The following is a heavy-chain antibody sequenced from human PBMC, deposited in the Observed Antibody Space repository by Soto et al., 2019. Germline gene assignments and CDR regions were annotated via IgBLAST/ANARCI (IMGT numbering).Heavy chain of an antibody. V-gene: IGHV4-31*03. Sequence: QVQLQESGPGLVKPSQTLSLTCTVSGGSISSGGYYWSWIRQHPGKGLEWIGYMYYSGSTYYNPSLKSRVNISVDTSKNQFSLKLSSVTAADTAVYYCARALPNGGMVDAFDIWGQGTMVTVSS. D-gene: IGHD7-27*01. J-gene: IGHJ3*02. CDR3: ARALPNGGMVDAFDI. CDR2: MYYSGST. CDR1: GGSISSGGYY.